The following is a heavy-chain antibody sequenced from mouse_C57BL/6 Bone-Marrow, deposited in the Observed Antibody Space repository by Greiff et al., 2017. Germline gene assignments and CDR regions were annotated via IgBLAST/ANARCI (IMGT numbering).Heavy chain of an antibody. J-gene: IGHJ4*01. CDR2: IYPGGGDT. CDR1: GYAFSSYW. CDR3: ARDYDYGGYAMDY. D-gene: IGHD2-4*01. V-gene: IGHV1-80*01. Sequence: VKLMESGAELVKPGASVKISCKASGYAFSSYWMNWVKQRPGKGLEWIGQIYPGGGDTNYNGKFKGKATLTADKSSSTAYMQLSSLTSEDSAVYFCARDYDYGGYAMDYWGQGTSVTVSS.